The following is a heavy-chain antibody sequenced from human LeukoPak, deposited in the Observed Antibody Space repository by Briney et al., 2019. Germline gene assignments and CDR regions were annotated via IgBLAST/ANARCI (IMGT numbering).Heavy chain of an antibody. Sequence: ASVKVSCKASGYTFTSYDINWVRQATGQGLEWMGWMNPNSGNTGYAQKFQGRVTITRNTSISTAYMELSSLRSEDTAVYYCARARTYYYDSSGYYYASSDAFDIWGQGTMVTVSS. V-gene: IGHV1-8*03. CDR1: GYTFTSYD. CDR3: ARARTYYYDSSGYYYASSDAFDI. J-gene: IGHJ3*02. CDR2: MNPNSGNT. D-gene: IGHD3-22*01.